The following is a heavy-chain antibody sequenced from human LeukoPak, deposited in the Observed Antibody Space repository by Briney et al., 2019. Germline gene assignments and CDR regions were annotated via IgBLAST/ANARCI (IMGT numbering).Heavy chain of an antibody. CDR2: MWSDGTKK. CDR3: AKDPIFSGSYGVFDY. CDR1: GFTFSHYG. J-gene: IGHJ4*02. D-gene: IGHD1-26*01. Sequence: GGSLRLSCAASGFTFSHYGMHWVRQAPGKGLEWVAVMWSDGTKKYYADSAEGRFTISRDNSKNTLYLQMNSLRAGDTAVYYCAKDPIFSGSYGVFDYWGLGTLVTVSS. V-gene: IGHV3-33*06.